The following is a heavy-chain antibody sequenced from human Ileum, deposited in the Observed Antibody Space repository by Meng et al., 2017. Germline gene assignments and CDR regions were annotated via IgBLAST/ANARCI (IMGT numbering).Heavy chain of an antibody. CDR1: GFSLRSTC. CDR3: TTGKDY. Sequence: VGWGGVLVTPEVSFNPFSDSSGFSLRSTCITWLRQAPGEGLEWVGRIKIATDAGTPDYAAPVKGRFTISINDSKNTLYLQMNSLKTEDTAVYYCTTGKDYWGQGTLVTVSS. J-gene: IGHJ4*02. CDR2: IKIATDAGTP. V-gene: IGHV3-15*01.